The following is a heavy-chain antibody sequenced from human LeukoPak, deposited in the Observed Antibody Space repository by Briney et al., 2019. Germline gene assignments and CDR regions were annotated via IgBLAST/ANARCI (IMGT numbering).Heavy chain of an antibody. CDR3: ARIHTSALLDY. Sequence: ASVTLSFTASGYTFTIYYIHWVRQSPGQGLEWMGIINPSGGSTSYAQKFQGRVTMTRDMSTSTVYMELSSLRSGDTAVYYCARIHTSALLDYWGQGTLGTVSS. V-gene: IGHV1-46*01. J-gene: IGHJ4*02. CDR2: INPSGGST. CDR1: GYTFTIYY.